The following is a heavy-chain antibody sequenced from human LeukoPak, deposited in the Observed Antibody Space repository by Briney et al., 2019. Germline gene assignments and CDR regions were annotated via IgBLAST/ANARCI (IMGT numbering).Heavy chain of an antibody. J-gene: IGHJ4*02. D-gene: IGHD5-18*01. CDR2: ISWNSGSI. V-gene: IGHV3-9*01. CDR1: GYTFDDYG. Sequence: GGSLRLSCAASGYTFDDYGMHWVRHAAGKGLEWVSAISWNSGSIIYADCVKGRFTISRDNGKNSLYLQMNSLRTEDTALYYCAKGHTYGLGESYLDFWGQGTLVSVSS. CDR3: AKGHTYGLGESYLDF.